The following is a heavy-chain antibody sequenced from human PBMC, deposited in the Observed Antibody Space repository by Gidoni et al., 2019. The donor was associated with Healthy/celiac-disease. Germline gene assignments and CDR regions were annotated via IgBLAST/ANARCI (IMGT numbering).Heavy chain of an antibody. CDR2: ISSSSSYI. CDR3: AREVGAPGVGFDY. Sequence: EVQLVESGGGLVKPGGSLRLSCAASGFTFSSYSMNWVRQDPGKGLEWVSSISSSSSYIYYADSVKGRVTISRDNAKNSLYLQMNSLRAEDTAVYYCAREVGAPGVGFDYWGQGTLVTVSS. V-gene: IGHV3-21*01. D-gene: IGHD1-26*01. CDR1: GFTFSSYS. J-gene: IGHJ4*02.